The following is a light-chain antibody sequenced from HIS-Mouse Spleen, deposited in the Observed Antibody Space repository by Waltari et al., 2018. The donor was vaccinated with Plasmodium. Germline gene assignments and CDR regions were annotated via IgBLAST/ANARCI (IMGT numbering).Light chain of an antibody. V-gene: IGLV3-10*01. J-gene: IGLJ3*02. CDR3: YSTDSSGNHRV. CDR1: ALPTKS. CDR2: EDS. Sequence: SYELTQPPSVSVSPGQTARITCSGDALPTKSAYWYQQKSRQAPVLVIYEDSKRPSGIPERFSGSSSGTMATLTISGAQVEDEADYYCYSTDSSGNHRVFGGGTKLTVL.